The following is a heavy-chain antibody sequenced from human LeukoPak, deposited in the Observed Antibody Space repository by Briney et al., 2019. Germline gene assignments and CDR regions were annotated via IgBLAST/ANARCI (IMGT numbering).Heavy chain of an antibody. CDR1: GGTISSYY. D-gene: IGHD6-6*01. Sequence: PSETLSLTCTVSGGTISSYYWSWIRQPPGKGLEWIGYIYYSGSTNYNPSHKSRVTISVETSKYQLYLKLSSLTATAASECYCARQYRLSSSDPYYYGMDVWGQGTTVTVSS. V-gene: IGHV4-59*08. J-gene: IGHJ6*02. CDR2: IYYSGST. CDR3: ARQYRLSSSDPYYYGMDV.